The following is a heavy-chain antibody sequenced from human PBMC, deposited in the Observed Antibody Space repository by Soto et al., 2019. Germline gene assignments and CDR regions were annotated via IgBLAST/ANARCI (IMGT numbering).Heavy chain of an antibody. J-gene: IGHJ4*02. CDR2: ISYDGSNK. CDR3: AKIRYCSSTSCQRALDY. CDR1: GFTFSSYG. D-gene: IGHD2-2*01. Sequence: QVQLVESGGGVVQPGRSLRLSCAASGFTFSSYGMHWVRQAPGKGLEWVAVISYDGSNKYYADSVKGRFTISRDNPKNTMYLQMNSLRAEDTAVYYCAKIRYCSSTSCQRALDYWGQGTLVTVSS. V-gene: IGHV3-30*18.